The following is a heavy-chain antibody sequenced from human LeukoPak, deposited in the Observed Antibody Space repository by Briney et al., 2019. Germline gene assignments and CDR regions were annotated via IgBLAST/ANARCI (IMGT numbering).Heavy chain of an antibody. CDR1: GLTVSSHY. CDR2: VYSDGST. CDR3: ARALYYFDY. J-gene: IGHJ4*02. Sequence: QPGGSLILSCAASGLTVSSHYMSWVRPAPGKGLEWVSLVYSDGSTYYADSVKGRFTISSDNSKNTLYLQMNSLRAEDTAVYYCARALYYFDYWGQGTLVTVSS. V-gene: IGHV3-53*01.